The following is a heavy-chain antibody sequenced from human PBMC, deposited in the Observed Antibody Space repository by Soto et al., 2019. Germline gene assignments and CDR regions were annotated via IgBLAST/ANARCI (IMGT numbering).Heavy chain of an antibody. CDR3: ARGEYSSSSPYYYYGMDV. Sequence: GGSLRLSCAASGFTFSSYAMHWVRQAPGKGLEWVAVISYDGSNKYYADSVKGRFTISRDNSKNTLYLQMNSLRAEDTAVYYCARGEYSSSSPYYYYGMDVWGQGTTVTVSS. J-gene: IGHJ6*02. V-gene: IGHV3-30-3*01. CDR1: GFTFSSYA. D-gene: IGHD6-6*01. CDR2: ISYDGSNK.